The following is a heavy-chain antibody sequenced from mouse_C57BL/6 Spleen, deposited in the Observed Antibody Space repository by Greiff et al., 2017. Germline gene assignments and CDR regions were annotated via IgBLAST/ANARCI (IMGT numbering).Heavy chain of an antibody. D-gene: IGHD2-4*01. J-gene: IGHJ3*01. V-gene: IGHV5-9*01. CDR1: GFTFSSYT. CDR2: ISGGGGNT. CDR3: ERHVEYDGRWFAY. Sequence: EVQVVESGGGLVKPGGSLKLSCAASGFTFSSYTMSWVRQTPEKRLEWVATISGGGGNTYYPDSVKGRFTISRDKAKNTLYLQMSSLRSEDAALYFCERHVEYDGRWFAYWGQGTLVTVSA.